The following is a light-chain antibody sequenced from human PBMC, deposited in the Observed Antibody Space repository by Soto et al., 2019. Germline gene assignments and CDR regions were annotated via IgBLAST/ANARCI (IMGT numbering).Light chain of an antibody. CDR3: QSYDSSLSSYV. J-gene: IGLJ1*01. CDR2: GNT. CDR1: SSNIGAGYD. Sequence: QSVLTQPPSVSGAPGQRVTISCTGGSSNIGAGYDVDWYQQFPGTAPKLLIYGNTNRPSGVPDRFAASKAGTSASLAIIGLQAEDEADYYCQSYDSSLSSYVFGTGTKLTVL. V-gene: IGLV1-40*01.